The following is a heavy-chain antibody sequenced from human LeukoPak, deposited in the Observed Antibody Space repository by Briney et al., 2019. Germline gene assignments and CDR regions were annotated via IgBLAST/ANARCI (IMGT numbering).Heavy chain of an antibody. Sequence: PGGSLRLSCAASGFTFSSYAMSWVRQTPGKGLEWVPSISGSGGGTDYADSVKGRFTISRDNSKNTLYLQMNSLRAGDTAVYYCAKAGIWFGELLSHFDYWGQGALVAVSS. CDR2: ISGSGGGT. CDR1: GFTFSSYA. J-gene: IGHJ4*02. CDR3: AKAGIWFGELLSHFDY. D-gene: IGHD3-10*01. V-gene: IGHV3-23*01.